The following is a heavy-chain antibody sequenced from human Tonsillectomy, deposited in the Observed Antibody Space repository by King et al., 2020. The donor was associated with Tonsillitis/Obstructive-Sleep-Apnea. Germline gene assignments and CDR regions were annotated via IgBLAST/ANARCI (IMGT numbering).Heavy chain of an antibody. CDR2: ISTYNAYT. CDR1: GYTFTSHG. Sequence: QLVQSGAEVKKPGASVKVSCKASGYTFTSHGISWVRQAPGQGLEWMGWISTYNAYTNYAQKLQGRVTMTTDTSTNTAYMELRSLRSDDTAVYYCASVXSAHXTFDAFXIWGQXTMVTV. CDR3: ASVXSAHXTFDAFXI. J-gene: IGHJ3*02. V-gene: IGHV1-18*01.